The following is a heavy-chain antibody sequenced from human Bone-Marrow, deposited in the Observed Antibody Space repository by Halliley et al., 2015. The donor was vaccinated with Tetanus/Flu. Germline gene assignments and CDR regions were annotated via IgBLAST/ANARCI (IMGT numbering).Heavy chain of an antibody. Sequence: VAGIWHDGSNENYADSVKGRFTMSRDNSKNPLYLQMNSLRAEDPPVYYCAGDGWDLLGSFQHGGRGPLVPVSS. CDR3: AGDGWDLLGSFQH. V-gene: IGHV3-33*01. J-gene: IGHJ1*01. CDR2: IWHDGSNE. D-gene: IGHD1-26*01.